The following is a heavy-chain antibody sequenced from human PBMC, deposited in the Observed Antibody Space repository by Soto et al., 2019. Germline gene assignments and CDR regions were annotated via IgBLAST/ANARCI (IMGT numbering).Heavy chain of an antibody. CDR1: GCSFSSSTW. V-gene: IGHV4-4*02. J-gene: IGHJ4*02. CDR3: ARRAAAGTNFDY. D-gene: IGHD6-13*01. Sequence: QVKLQESGPGLVKPSWTLSLTCAVSGCSFSSSTWSSWVRQPPGKGLEWIGEIYHSASTNYHPSPKSRVTVSVDKAKNQFSLKLSSVTAADTPVYYCARRAAAGTNFDYWGQGTLVTVSS. CDR2: IYHSAST.